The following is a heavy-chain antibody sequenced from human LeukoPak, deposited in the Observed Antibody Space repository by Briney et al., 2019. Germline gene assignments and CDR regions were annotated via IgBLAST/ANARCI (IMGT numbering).Heavy chain of an antibody. CDR1: GFTFSSNG. CDR3: ARDWGTSSLYLVN. Sequence: GGSLRLSCAASGFTFSSNGMHWVRQAPGKGLECVAFIQNDGNNKKYADSVKGRFTISRDNTKNTLYLQMNSLRAEDTAVYYCARDWGTSSLYLVNWGQGTLVTVSS. J-gene: IGHJ4*02. D-gene: IGHD6-6*01. CDR2: IQNDGNNK. V-gene: IGHV3-30*02.